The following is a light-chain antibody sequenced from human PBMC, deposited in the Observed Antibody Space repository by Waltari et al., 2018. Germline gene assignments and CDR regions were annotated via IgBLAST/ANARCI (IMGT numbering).Light chain of an antibody. CDR3: QQSFTTPYT. V-gene: IGKV1-39*01. CDR1: QRISTY. Sequence: DIQMTQSPSTLSASVGDRVTITCRASQRISTYLNWYQQKPGKAPKLLIYATSSLQTGVPPRFSGSASGTDFTLTIGSLQPEDFATYYCQQSFTTPYTFGQGNNLQIK. J-gene: IGKJ2*01. CDR2: ATS.